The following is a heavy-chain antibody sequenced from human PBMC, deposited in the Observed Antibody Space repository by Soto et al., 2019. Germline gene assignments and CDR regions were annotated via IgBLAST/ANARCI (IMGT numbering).Heavy chain of an antibody. J-gene: IGHJ6*02. CDR2: IFPGDAET. CDR1: GYNFATHW. Sequence: GESLRISCQGSGYNFATHWIGWVRHKAGKGLEWMGIIFPGDAETRYSPSFQGHITISADKSISIAYLRWSSLKASDTGMYYCATPGGFGMDVWGQGTTVTVSS. D-gene: IGHD5-12*01. CDR3: ATPGGFGMDV. V-gene: IGHV5-51*01.